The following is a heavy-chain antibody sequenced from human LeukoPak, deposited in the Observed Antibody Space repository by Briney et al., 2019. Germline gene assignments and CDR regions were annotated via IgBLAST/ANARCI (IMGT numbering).Heavy chain of an antibody. CDR1: GFTFYSFW. CDR2: IKQDESEK. J-gene: IGHJ5*02. V-gene: IGHV3-7*01. Sequence: GGSLRLSCAASGFTFYSFWMTWVRQAPGEGLEWVANIKQDESEKYYVESVKGRFTISRDNAKNSLYLQMNSLRADDTAVYYCARDRVDVGWFDPWGQGTLVTVSS. D-gene: IGHD1-26*01. CDR3: ARDRVDVGWFDP.